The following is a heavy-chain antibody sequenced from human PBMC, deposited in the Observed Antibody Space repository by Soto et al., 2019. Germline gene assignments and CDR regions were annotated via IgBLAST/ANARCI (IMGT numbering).Heavy chain of an antibody. CDR2: ISGSGGST. CDR3: AKGLRSCSRRGYYYYIDV. CDR1: GFTFSSYA. V-gene: IGHV3-23*01. J-gene: IGHJ6*03. D-gene: IGHD2-15*01. Sequence: EVQLLESGGGLVQPGGSERLSCADSGFTFSSYAMSWVRQAPGKGLEWVSAISGSGGSTYYADSVKGRFTISRDNSMNTLYLQMNRLRAEDTAVYYCAKGLRSCSRRGYYYYIDVWGKGTTVTVSS.